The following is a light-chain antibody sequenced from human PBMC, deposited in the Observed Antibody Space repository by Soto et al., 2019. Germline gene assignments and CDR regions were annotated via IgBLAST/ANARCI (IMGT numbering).Light chain of an antibody. CDR2: VAS. CDR3: QQYNVWPLT. CDR1: QSVSSN. J-gene: IGKJ4*01. Sequence: EIVMTQSPATLSVSPGERATLSCRASQSVSSNLAWYQQKPGQTPKLRIYVASTRATGIPARFSGSGSGPEFTLTISSLQSEDFAVYSCQQYNVWPLTFGGGTKVEFK. V-gene: IGKV3-15*01.